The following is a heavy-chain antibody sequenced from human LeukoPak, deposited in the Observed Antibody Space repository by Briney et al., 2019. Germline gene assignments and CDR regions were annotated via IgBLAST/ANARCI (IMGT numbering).Heavy chain of an antibody. Sequence: ASVKVSCKASGYTFTSYYMHWVRQAPGQGLEWMGIINPSGGSTSYAQKFQGRVTMTRDTSTSTVYMELSSLRSEDTAVYYCASKQRLAPQSDIVGAHYYYYGMDVWGQGTTVTVSS. CDR3: ASKQRLAPQSDIVGAHYYYYGMDV. J-gene: IGHJ6*02. CDR2: INPSGGST. CDR1: GYTFTSYY. D-gene: IGHD1-26*01. V-gene: IGHV1-46*01.